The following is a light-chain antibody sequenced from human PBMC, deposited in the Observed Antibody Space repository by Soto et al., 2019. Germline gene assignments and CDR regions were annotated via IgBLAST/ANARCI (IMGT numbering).Light chain of an antibody. CDR3: QQYDSSLFT. Sequence: EIVLTQSPGTLSLSPGERATLSCRASQSVSSSYLVWYQQKPGQAPRLLIYGASSRATVIPGRFSGSGSGTDFTLTISRLEPEDFAVYYCQQYDSSLFTFGPGTKVDIK. CDR1: QSVSSSY. J-gene: IGKJ3*01. CDR2: GAS. V-gene: IGKV3-20*01.